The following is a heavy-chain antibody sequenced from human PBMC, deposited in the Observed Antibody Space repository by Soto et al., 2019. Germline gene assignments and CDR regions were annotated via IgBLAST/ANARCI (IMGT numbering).Heavy chain of an antibody. V-gene: IGHV4-30-4*01. J-gene: IGHJ4*02. D-gene: IGHD3-16*01. CDR2: IYYSGNT. CDR1: GGSTSSDNY. CDR3: AREGGESSDGLYYFDS. Sequence: SLTCTVSGGSTSSDNYWSWIRQPPGKGLEWIGHIYYSGNTDYNPSLKSRLAISIDTSKNQFSLKLSSVTAADTAVYFCAREGGESSDGLYYFDSWGQGALFTVSS.